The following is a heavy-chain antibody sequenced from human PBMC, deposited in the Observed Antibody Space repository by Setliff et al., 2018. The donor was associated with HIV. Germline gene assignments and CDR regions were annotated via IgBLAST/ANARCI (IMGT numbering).Heavy chain of an antibody. J-gene: IGHJ4*02. CDR1: GYSISSGYY. V-gene: IGHV4-38-2*01. Sequence: KPSETLSLTCAVSGYSISSGYYWGWIRQPPGKGLEWIGSIYFTGSSDNNPSLRSRVTLSVDTSKHQFSLKLSSVTAADTAVYYCATLDPSGGNFLAYWGQGTLVTVSS. CDR2: IYFTGSS. CDR3: ATLDPSGGNFLAY. D-gene: IGHD2-21*02.